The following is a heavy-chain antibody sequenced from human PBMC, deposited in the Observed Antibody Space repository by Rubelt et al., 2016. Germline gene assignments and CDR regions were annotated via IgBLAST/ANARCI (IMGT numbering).Heavy chain of an antibody. CDR2: IIPILGIA. Sequence: QVQLVQSGAEVKKPGSSVKVSCKASGGTFSSYAISWVRQAPGQGLEWLGRIIPILGIANYAQKFQGRVTITADKSTSTAYMELSIRRSEDTAVYYCASSLPNLFGIAARDYYYYYGMDVWGQGTTVTVSS. J-gene: IGHJ6*02. V-gene: IGHV1-69*04. D-gene: IGHD6-6*01. CDR1: GGTFSSYA. CDR3: ASSLPNLFGIAARDYYYYYGMDV.